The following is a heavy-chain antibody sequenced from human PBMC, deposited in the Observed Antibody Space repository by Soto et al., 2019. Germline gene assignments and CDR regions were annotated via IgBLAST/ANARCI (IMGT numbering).Heavy chain of an antibody. CDR2: IYHSGST. D-gene: IGHD3-22*01. V-gene: IGHV4-4*02. CDR1: GGSISSSNW. CDR3: AREGTDYYDSSGYYFDY. Sequence: QVQLQESGPGLVKPSGTLSLTCAVSGGSISSSNWWSWVRQPPGKGLEWIGEIYHSGSTNYNPSLKRRVTISVDKSKNQFSLKLSSVTAADTAVYYCAREGTDYYDSSGYYFDYWGQGTLVTVSS. J-gene: IGHJ4*02.